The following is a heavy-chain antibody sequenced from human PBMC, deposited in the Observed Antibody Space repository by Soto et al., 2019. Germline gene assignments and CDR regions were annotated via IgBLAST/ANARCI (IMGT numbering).Heavy chain of an antibody. D-gene: IGHD3-3*01. CDR2: IRSKAYGGTT. CDR3: TGYDFWSGASYYFDY. J-gene: IGHJ4*02. CDR1: GFTFGDYA. V-gene: IGHV3-49*03. Sequence: GGSLRLSCTASGFTFGDYAMSWFRQAPGKGLEWVGFIRSKAYGGTTEYAASVKGRFTISRDDSKSIAYLQMNSLKTEDTAVYYCTGYDFWSGASYYFDYWGQGTLVTVSS.